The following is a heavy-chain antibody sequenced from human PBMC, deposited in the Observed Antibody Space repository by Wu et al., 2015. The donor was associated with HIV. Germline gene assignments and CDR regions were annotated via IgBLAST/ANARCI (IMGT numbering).Heavy chain of an antibody. CDR1: GYTFTGYY. CDR2: INPNSGGT. J-gene: IGHJ2*01. D-gene: IGHD2-8*01. Sequence: QVQLVQSGAEVKKPGASVKVSCKASGYTFTGYYMHWVRQAPGQGLEWTGWINPNSGGTNYAQKFQGRVTMTRDTSISTAYMELSRLKSEDTAMYYCARERMADWYYNLWGRGTLVTVSS. CDR3: ARERMADWYYNL. V-gene: IGHV1-2*02.